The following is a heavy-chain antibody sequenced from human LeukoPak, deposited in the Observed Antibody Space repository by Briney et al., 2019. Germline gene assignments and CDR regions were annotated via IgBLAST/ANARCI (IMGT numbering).Heavy chain of an antibody. CDR2: INPNTGAT. CDR3: ARDQTGDGFDC. J-gene: IGHJ4*02. Sequence: ASVKVSCKASGYTFTAYYMNWVRQAPGQGLEWVGWINPNTGATNYAQKFQGRVTMTRDTSISTAYMELSRLRSDDTAVYYCARDQTGDGFDCWGQGTLVTVSS. V-gene: IGHV1-2*02. D-gene: IGHD7-27*01. CDR1: GYTFTAYY.